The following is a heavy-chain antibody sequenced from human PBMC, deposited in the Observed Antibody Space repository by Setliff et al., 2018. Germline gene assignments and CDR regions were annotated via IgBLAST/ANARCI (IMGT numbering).Heavy chain of an antibody. D-gene: IGHD6-13*01. CDR3: ARQPYSTTYYYYYYDMDV. J-gene: IGHJ6*03. CDR2: IFYTGST. V-gene: IGHV4-34*12. Sequence: SETLSLTCAVYGGSFSGYYWSWIRQPPGKGLEWMDSIFYTGSTYYSPSLKSRVTMSIDTSKNQFSLNLNSVTAADTAVYYCARQPYSTTYYYYYYDMDVWGKGTTVTVSS. CDR1: GGSFSGYY.